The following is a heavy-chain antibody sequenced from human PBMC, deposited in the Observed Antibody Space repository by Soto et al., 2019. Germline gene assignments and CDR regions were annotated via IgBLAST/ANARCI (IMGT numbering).Heavy chain of an antibody. V-gene: IGHV4-59*01. J-gene: IGHJ4*02. D-gene: IGHD3-16*01. CDR2: IYYSGTT. Sequence: QVQLQESGPGLVKPSETLSLTCTVSGGSISSYYWSWIRQPPGKGLEWFGYIYYSGTTNYNPSLMIRVEITEDTSKNQFCLKRSSATTADSAVYYCVRGGVATHYYFDYWGQGTLVTVSS. CDR1: GGSISSYY. CDR3: VRGGVATHYYFDY.